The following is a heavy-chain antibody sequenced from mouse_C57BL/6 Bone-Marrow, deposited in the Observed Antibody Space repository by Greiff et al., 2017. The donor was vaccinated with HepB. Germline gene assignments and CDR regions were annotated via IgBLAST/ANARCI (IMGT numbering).Heavy chain of an antibody. D-gene: IGHD1-1*01. CDR1: GFTFSDYG. Sequence: VQLVESGGGLVKPGGSLKLSCAASGFTFSDYGMHWVRQAPEKGLEWVAYISSGSSTIYYADTVKGRFTISRDNAKNTLFLQMTSLRSEDTAMYYCAPTVVGGMDYWGQGTSVTVSS. CDR2: ISSGSSTI. V-gene: IGHV5-17*01. J-gene: IGHJ4*01. CDR3: APTVVGGMDY.